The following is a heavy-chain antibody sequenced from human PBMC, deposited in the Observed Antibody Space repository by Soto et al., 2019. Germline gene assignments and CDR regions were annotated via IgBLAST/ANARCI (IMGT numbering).Heavy chain of an antibody. CDR2: IYYSGST. Sequence: SETLSLTCIVSGGSISTYYWSWIRQPPGKGLEWIGYIYYSGSTYYNPSLKSRVTISVDTSKNQFSLKLSSVTAADTAVYYCARDSSGYNNWFDPWGQGTLVTVSS. V-gene: IGHV4-59*01. J-gene: IGHJ5*02. D-gene: IGHD3-22*01. CDR3: ARDSSGYNNWFDP. CDR1: GGSISTYY.